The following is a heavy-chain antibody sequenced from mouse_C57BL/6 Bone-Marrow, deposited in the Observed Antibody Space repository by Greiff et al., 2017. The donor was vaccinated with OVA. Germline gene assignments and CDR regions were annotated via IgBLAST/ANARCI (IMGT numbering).Heavy chain of an antibody. V-gene: IGHV1-82*01. J-gene: IGHJ3*01. CDR1: GYAFSSSW. Sequence: VQLQQSGPELVKPGASVKISCKASGYAFSSSWMNWVKQRPGKGLEWIGRMYPGDGDTNYNGKFKGKATLTADKSSSTAYMQLSSLTSEDSAVYFCARYRFAYWGQGTLVTVSA. CDR2: MYPGDGDT. CDR3: ARYRFAY.